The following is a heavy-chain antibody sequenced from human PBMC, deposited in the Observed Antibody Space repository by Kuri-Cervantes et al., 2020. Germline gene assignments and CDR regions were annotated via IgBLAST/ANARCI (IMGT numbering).Heavy chain of an antibody. Sequence: GGSLRLSWAASGFTFSSYSMNWVRQAPGKGLEWVSSISSSSSYIYYADSVKGRFTISRDNAKNSLYRQMNSLRAEDTAVYYCARDRPYYYDSSGYWDYWGQGTLVTVSS. CDR1: GFTFSSYS. J-gene: IGHJ4*02. V-gene: IGHV3-21*01. D-gene: IGHD3-22*01. CDR3: ARDRPYYYDSSGYWDY. CDR2: ISSSSSYI.